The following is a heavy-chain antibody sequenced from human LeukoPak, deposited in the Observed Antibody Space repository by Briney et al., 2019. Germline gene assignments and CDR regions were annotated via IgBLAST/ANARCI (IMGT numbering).Heavy chain of an antibody. CDR1: GFTVSSNY. Sequence: GGSLRLSCAASGFTVSSNYMSWVRQAPGKGLEWVSVIYSGGSTYYADSVKGRFTISRDNSKNTLYLQMNSLRAEDTAVYYCARGGDYYGSGSYYSSGYYYMDVWGKGTTVTVSS. J-gene: IGHJ6*03. V-gene: IGHV3-53*01. CDR3: ARGGDYYGSGSYYSSGYYYMDV. D-gene: IGHD3-10*01. CDR2: IYSGGST.